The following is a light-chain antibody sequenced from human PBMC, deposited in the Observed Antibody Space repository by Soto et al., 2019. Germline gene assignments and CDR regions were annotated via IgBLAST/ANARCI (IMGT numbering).Light chain of an antibody. CDR2: DAS. Sequence: EIVLTQSPATLPLSPWERAPLSCSASQSVGNFLAWYQQKPGQAPSLLISDASNRATGIPGRFSGSGSGTDFSLTISSLEPEDFAVYYCQQRSNWPWTFGQGTKVEIK. V-gene: IGKV3-11*01. CDR3: QQRSNWPWT. J-gene: IGKJ1*01. CDR1: QSVGNF.